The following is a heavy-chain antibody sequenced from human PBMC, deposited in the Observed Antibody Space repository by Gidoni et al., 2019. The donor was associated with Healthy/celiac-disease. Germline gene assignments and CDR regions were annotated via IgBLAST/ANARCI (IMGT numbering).Heavy chain of an antibody. D-gene: IGHD2-15*01. CDR1: GFPSSSYA. V-gene: IGHV3-23*01. CDR3: AKYPSTRSTPKPV. CDR2: ISGSGGST. Sequence: DVPLLESGVGLVQPGGSLSLSCAASGFPSSSYAMSWVRQAPGKGLEWVSAISGSGGSTYYADSGKGRFTISRDNSKNTLYLQMNSLRAEDTAVYYCAKYPSTRSTPKPVWGQGTLVTVSS. J-gene: IGHJ4*02.